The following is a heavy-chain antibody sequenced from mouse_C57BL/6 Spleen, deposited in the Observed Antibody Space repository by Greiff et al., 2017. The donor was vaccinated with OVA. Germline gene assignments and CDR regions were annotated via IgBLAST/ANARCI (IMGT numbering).Heavy chain of an antibody. CDR3: AISTYDYEGYYCDY. V-gene: IGHV1-74*01. CDR1: GYTFTSYW. D-gene: IGHD2-4*01. Sequence: QVQLQQPGAELVKPGASVKVSCKASGYTFTSYWMHWVKQRPGQGLEWIGRIHPSDSDTNYNQKFKGKATLTVDKSSSTAYMQLSILTSEDSAVYYCAISTYDYEGYYCDYWGQGTTLTVSS. J-gene: IGHJ2*01. CDR2: IHPSDSDT.